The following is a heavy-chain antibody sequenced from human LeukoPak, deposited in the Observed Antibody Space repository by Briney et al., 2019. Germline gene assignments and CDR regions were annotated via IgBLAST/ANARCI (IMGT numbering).Heavy chain of an antibody. Sequence: PSETLSLTCTVSGGSMSSYYWNWIRQPAGKGLEWIGRIYTSGSTNYNPSLKSRVTVSVDTSKNQFSLKLSSVAAADTAVYYCARGYYDSSGYYFTGDAFDIWGQGTMVTVSS. J-gene: IGHJ3*02. D-gene: IGHD3-22*01. CDR2: IYTSGST. CDR3: ARGYYDSSGYYFTGDAFDI. V-gene: IGHV4-4*07. CDR1: GGSMSSYY.